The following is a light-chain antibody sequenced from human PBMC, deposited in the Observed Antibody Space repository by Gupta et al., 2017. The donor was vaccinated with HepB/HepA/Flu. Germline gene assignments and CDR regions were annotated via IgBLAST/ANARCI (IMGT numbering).Light chain of an antibody. CDR2: TDS. CDR1: ALPKQY. CDR3: QSADSSGTYVV. V-gene: IGLV3-25*02. J-gene: IGLJ2*01. Sequence: SYELTQPPSVSVSPGQTARITCSGDALPKQYAYWYQQKPGQAPVLVLYTDSERPSGIPERFSGSSSGTTVTLTSSGVQAEEGADYYCQSADSSGTYVVFGGGTKLTVL.